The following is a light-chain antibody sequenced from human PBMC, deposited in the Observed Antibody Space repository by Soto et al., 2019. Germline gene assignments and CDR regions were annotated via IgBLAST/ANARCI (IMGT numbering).Light chain of an antibody. CDR1: SSDIGGNNY. Sequence: QSVLTQPDSVSGSPGQSITISCTGTSSDIGGNNYVSWYQQHPGKDPKLRIYDVTNRPSGVSNRFSGSQSCKSASLSITGLQAEDEADDYRISYTTRSTLFGEGAKLTDL. CDR2: DVT. J-gene: IGLJ2*01. V-gene: IGLV2-14*03. CDR3: ISYTTRSTL.